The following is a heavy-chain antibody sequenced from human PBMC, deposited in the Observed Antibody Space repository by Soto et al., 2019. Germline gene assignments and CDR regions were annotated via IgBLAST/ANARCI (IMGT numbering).Heavy chain of an antibody. CDR3: ASHIVGATYYYYYMDV. D-gene: IGHD1-26*01. CDR2: IYYSGST. V-gene: IGHV4-39*01. Sequence: PSETLSLTCTVSGGSISSSSYYWGWIRQPPGKGLEWIGSIYYSGSTYYNPSLKSRVTISVDTSKNQFSLKLSSVTAADTAVYYCASHIVGATYYYYYMDVWGKGTTVTVSS. CDR1: GGSISSSSYY. J-gene: IGHJ6*03.